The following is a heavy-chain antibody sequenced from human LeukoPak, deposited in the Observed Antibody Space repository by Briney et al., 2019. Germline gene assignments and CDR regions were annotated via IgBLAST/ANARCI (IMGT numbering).Heavy chain of an antibody. D-gene: IGHD6-13*01. CDR3: TACPGSTWYTDY. CDR2: IYRGGDT. CDR1: GFTVSSNY. J-gene: IGHJ4*02. V-gene: IGHV3-66*02. Sequence: GGSLRLSCAASGFTVSSNYMNWVRQAPGKGLEWDSIIYRGGDTYYAASVKGRLTISRAKSKNTLYRQMNSLRAEDTVVSTCTACPGSTWYTDYRGQGNLGTVSS.